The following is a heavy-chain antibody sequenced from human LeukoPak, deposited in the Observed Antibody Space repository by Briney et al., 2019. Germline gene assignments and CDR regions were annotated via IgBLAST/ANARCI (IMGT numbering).Heavy chain of an antibody. CDR1: GGSVSSSDYY. Sequence: SETLSLTCTVSGGSVSSSDYYWGWIRQPPGKGLEWIGNIYYSGTTYYNPSLKSRVTISIHTSKNQFSLKLSSVTAADTAVYYCARLRIHGDWFDPWGQGTLVTVSS. J-gene: IGHJ5*02. CDR3: ARLRIHGDWFDP. D-gene: IGHD1-14*01. V-gene: IGHV4-39*01. CDR2: IYYSGTT.